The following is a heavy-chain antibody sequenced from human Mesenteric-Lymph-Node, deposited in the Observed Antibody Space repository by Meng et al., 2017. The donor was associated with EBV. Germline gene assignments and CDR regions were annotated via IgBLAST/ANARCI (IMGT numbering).Heavy chain of an antibody. V-gene: IGHV4-34*01. Sequence: QVQLQQWGAGLLKPSETLSLTCAAYGGSFSGYYWSWIRQPPGKGLEWIGEINHSGSTNYNPSLKSRVTISVDTSKNQFSLKLSSVTAADTAVYYCARVKYYDSRRLSPFDYWGQGTLVTVSS. J-gene: IGHJ4*02. CDR2: INHSGST. D-gene: IGHD3-22*01. CDR3: ARVKYYDSRRLSPFDY. CDR1: GGSFSGYY.